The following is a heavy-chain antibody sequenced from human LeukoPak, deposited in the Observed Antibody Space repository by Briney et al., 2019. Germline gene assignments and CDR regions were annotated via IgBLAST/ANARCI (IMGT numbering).Heavy chain of an antibody. D-gene: IGHD1-26*01. Sequence: SQTLSLTCTVSGGSISSGGYYWSWIRQHPGKGLEWIGYIHYSGSTYYNPSLKSRVTISVDTSKNQFSLKLNSVTAADTAVYYCARDRSGSLLGAWGQGTLVTVSS. J-gene: IGHJ4*02. CDR1: GGSISSGGYY. V-gene: IGHV4-31*03. CDR2: IHYSGST. CDR3: ARDRSGSLLGA.